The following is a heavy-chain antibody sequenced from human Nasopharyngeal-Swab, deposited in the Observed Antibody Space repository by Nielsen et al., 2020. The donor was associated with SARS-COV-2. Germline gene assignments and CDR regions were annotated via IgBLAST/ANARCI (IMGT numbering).Heavy chain of an antibody. CDR1: GYTFTIYA. D-gene: IGHD6-19*01. CDR3: ATGPAVAGTSNWFDP. Sequence: ASVKVSCKASGYTFTIYAMHWVRQAPGQRLEWMGWINAGNGNTKYSQKFQGRVTITRDTSASTAYMELSSLRSEDTAVYYCATGPAVAGTSNWFDPWGQGTLVTVSS. J-gene: IGHJ5*02. CDR2: INAGNGNT. V-gene: IGHV1-3*01.